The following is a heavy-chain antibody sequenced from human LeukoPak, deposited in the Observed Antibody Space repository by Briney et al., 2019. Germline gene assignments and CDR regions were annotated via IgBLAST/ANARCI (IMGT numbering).Heavy chain of an antibody. Sequence: GGSLRLSCAASGFTFSSSWMSWVRQAPGKGLEWVANIKQDGSEKYYVDSVKGRFTISRDNAKNSLYPQMNSLRAEDTAVYYCGRDDYTATSNWGQGTLVTVSS. J-gene: IGHJ4*02. CDR2: IKQDGSEK. CDR3: GRDDYTATSN. V-gene: IGHV3-7*05. CDR1: GFTFSSSW. D-gene: IGHD5-18*01.